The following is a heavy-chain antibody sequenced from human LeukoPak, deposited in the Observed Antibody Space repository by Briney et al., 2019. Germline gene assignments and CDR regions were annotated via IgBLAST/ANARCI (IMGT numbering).Heavy chain of an antibody. CDR2: ISSSGSTI. CDR1: GFTFSSYE. V-gene: IGHV3-48*03. J-gene: IGHJ6*03. D-gene: IGHD2-8*01. Sequence: PGGSLRLSCAASGFTFSSYEMNWVRQAPGKGLEWVSYISSSGSTIYYADSVKGRFTISRDNAKNSLYLQMNSLKTEDTAVYYCTRPLTPMVYGDYYYYMDVWGKGTTVTVSS. CDR3: TRPLTPMVYGDYYYYMDV.